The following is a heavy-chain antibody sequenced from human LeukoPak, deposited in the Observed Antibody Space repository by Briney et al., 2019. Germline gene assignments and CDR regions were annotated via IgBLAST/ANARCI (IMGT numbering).Heavy chain of an antibody. CDR3: ARGDSSGYYLSY. J-gene: IGHJ4*02. Sequence: GGSLRLSCAASGFTFSSYSMNWVRQAPGKGLEWVSSISSSSSYIYYADSVKGRFTISRDNAKNSLYLQMNSLRAEDTAVYYCARGDSSGYYLSYWGQGTLVTVSS. V-gene: IGHV3-21*01. D-gene: IGHD3-22*01. CDR1: GFTFSSYS. CDR2: ISSSSSYI.